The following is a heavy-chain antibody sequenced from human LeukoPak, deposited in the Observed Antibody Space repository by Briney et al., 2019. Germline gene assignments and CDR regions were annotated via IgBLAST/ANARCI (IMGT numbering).Heavy chain of an antibody. Sequence: GGSLRLSCAASGFTFSSYSRNWVRQAPGKGLEWVSSISSSSSYIYYADSVKGRFTISRDNAKNSLYLQMNSLRAEDTAVYYCARNDYQGYYYYGMDVWGQGTTVTVSS. V-gene: IGHV3-21*01. CDR2: ISSSSSYI. D-gene: IGHD4-11*01. J-gene: IGHJ6*02. CDR1: GFTFSSYS. CDR3: ARNDYQGYYYYGMDV.